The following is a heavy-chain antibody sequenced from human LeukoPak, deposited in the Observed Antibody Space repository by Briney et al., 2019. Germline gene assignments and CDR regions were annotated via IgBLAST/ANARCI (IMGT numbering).Heavy chain of an antibody. Sequence: SETLSLTCAVYGGSYSGYYWSWIRQPPGKGLGWIGEINHSGSTNYNPSLKSRVTISVDPSKNQFSLKLSSVPAADTAVYYCARGGRGSSSWPIDYWGQGTLVTVSS. V-gene: IGHV4-34*01. CDR3: ARGGRGSSSWPIDY. D-gene: IGHD6-13*01. CDR2: INHSGST. J-gene: IGHJ4*02. CDR1: GGSYSGYY.